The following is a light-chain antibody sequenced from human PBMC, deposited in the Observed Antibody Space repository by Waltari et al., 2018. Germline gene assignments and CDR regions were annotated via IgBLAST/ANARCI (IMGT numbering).Light chain of an antibody. V-gene: IGKV3-20*01. CDR2: GAA. J-gene: IGKJ1*01. Sequence: EIVLTQSPGTLSLSPGERATLSCRASQSVTSSYLAWYLQKPGQAPRLLIYGAASRATGITDRFSGSGSGTDFTLTISRLEPEDFAVYYCHQYGTSPETFGQGTKVEIK. CDR1: QSVTSSY. CDR3: HQYGTSPET.